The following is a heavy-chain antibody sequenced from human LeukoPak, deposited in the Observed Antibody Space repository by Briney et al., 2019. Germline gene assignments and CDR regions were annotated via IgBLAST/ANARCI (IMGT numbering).Heavy chain of an antibody. D-gene: IGHD2-21*01. CDR1: GGTFNNYA. Sequence: SVTVSFKASGGTFNNYAISWVRQAPGQGGEGMGRIIPILGVANYAQKFQGRVTITADKSTSTAYMELSSLRSEDTAVYYCARDIPFNWFDPWGQGTLVTVSS. CDR2: IIPILGVA. J-gene: IGHJ5*02. V-gene: IGHV1-69*04. CDR3: ARDIPFNWFDP.